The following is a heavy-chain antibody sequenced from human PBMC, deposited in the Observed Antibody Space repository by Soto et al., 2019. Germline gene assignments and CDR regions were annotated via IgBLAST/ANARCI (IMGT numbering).Heavy chain of an antibody. CDR1: GYTFTSYA. V-gene: IGHV1-3*01. D-gene: IGHD2-2*01. CDR2: INAGNGNT. J-gene: IGHJ6*03. Sequence: ASVTVSCKASGYTFTSYAMHWVRQAPGQRLEWMGWINAGNGNTKYSQKFQGRVTITRDTSASTAYMELSSLRSEDTAVYYCARGSSTSLPPYYYMDVWGKGTTVTVSS. CDR3: ARGSSTSLPPYYYMDV.